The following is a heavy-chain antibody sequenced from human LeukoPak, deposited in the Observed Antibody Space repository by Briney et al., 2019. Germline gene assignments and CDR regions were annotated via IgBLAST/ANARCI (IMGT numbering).Heavy chain of an antibody. CDR3: AREGAARYFDY. J-gene: IGHJ4*02. Sequence: KPGGSLRLSCAASGFTFSSYGMPWVRQAPGKGLEWVAVIWYDGSNKYYADSVKGRFTISRDNSKNTLYLQMNSLRAEDTAVYYCAREGAARYFDYWGQGTLVTVSS. CDR1: GFTFSSYG. D-gene: IGHD6-6*01. CDR2: IWYDGSNK. V-gene: IGHV3-33*08.